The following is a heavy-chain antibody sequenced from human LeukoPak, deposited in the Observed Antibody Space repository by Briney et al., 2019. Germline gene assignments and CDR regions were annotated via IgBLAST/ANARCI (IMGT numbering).Heavy chain of an antibody. CDR1: GGSFSGYY. D-gene: IGHD3-3*01. J-gene: IGHJ4*02. CDR3: ARHHRITIFGVVITAAANYFDY. CDR2: IYYSGST. Sequence: PSETLSLTCAVYGGSFSGYYWSWIRQPPGKGLEWIGSIYYSGSTYYNPSLKSRVTISVDTSKNQFSLKLSSVTAADTAVYYCARHHRITIFGVVITAAANYFDYWGQGTLVTVSS. V-gene: IGHV4-34*01.